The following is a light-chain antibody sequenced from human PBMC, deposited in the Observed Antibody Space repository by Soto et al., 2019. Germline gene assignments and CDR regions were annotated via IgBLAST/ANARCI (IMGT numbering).Light chain of an antibody. CDR3: QHYNHWLWT. CDR1: QSVRST. CDR2: GAS. J-gene: IGKJ1*01. Sequence: EIVMTQSPATLSVSPGERATLSCRASQSVRSTLAWYQQKPGQAPRLLIYGASTRATGIPARFSGSGSGTEFTLTISSLQSEDFAVSYCQHYNHWLWTFGQGTKVDIK. V-gene: IGKV3-15*01.